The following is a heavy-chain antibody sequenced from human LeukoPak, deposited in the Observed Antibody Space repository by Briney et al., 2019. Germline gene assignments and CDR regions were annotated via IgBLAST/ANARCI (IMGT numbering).Heavy chain of an antibody. CDR1: GYTFTSYD. V-gene: IGHV1-8*01. CDR2: MNPNSGNT. D-gene: IGHD3-10*01. J-gene: IGHJ4*02. Sequence: ASVKVSCKASGYTFTSYDINWVRQATGQGLEWMGWMNPNSGNTGYAQKFQGRVTMTRNTSISTAYMELSSLRSEDTAVYYCARVRTYYYGSGSYRALDYWGQGTLVTVSP. CDR3: ARVRTYYYGSGSYRALDY.